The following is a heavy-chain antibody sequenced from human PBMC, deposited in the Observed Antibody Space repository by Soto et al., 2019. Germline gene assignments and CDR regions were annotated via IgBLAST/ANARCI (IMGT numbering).Heavy chain of an antibody. J-gene: IGHJ4*02. V-gene: IGHV4-39*01. Sequence: KTSETLSLTCAVSGASISGSYYYWARLRQSPGKGPEWIGSLFYTGFTSYNPSLESRVSVSVDTSKSQFSLKLSAVTAADTAVYYWATSQKGYSRNYFDHWGQGALVTVSS. CDR1: GASISGSYYY. CDR3: ATSQKGYSRNYFDH. D-gene: IGHD6-13*01. CDR2: LFYTGFT.